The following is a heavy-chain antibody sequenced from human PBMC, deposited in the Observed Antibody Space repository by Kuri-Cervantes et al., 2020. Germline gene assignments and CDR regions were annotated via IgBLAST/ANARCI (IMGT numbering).Heavy chain of an antibody. CDR2: ISAYNGNT. CDR1: GYTFTSYG. D-gene: IGHD2-21*02. J-gene: IGHJ4*02. Sequence: ASVKVSCKASGYTFTSYGISWVRQAPGQGLEWVGWISAYNGNTNYAQKLQGRVTMTRNTSISTAYMELSSLRSEDTAVYYCAREVTDWGQGTLVTVSS. CDR3: AREVTD. V-gene: IGHV1-18*01.